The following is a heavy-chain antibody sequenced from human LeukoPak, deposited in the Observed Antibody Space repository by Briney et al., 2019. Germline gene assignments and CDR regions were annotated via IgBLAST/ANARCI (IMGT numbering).Heavy chain of an antibody. CDR3: TKGRSEEMSTMSGSFAS. CDR2: INWNSDYI. V-gene: IGHV3-9*01. Sequence: GGSLRLSCEASGFIFDDFDMHWVRQAPGKGLEWVAGINWNSDYIAYADSVKGRFTISRDNAKNSLYLQMNGLRTEDTAFYFCTKGRSEEMSTMSGSFASWGLGTLVTVST. J-gene: IGHJ4*02. CDR1: GFIFDDFD. D-gene: IGHD5-24*01.